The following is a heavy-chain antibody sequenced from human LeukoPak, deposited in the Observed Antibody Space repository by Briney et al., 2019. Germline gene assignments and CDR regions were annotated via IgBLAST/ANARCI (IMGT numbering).Heavy chain of an antibody. Sequence: GASVKVSCKAYGYTFNRYAMNWVRQAPGQGLEWMGWINTNTGNPRYAQDFTGRFVFSLDTSVNTAYLQISSLKPADTAVYFCASEDSNGYYVYWGQGTLVTVSS. CDR2: INTNTGNP. V-gene: IGHV7-4-1*02. CDR3: ASEDSNGYYVY. D-gene: IGHD3-22*01. CDR1: GYTFNRYA. J-gene: IGHJ4*02.